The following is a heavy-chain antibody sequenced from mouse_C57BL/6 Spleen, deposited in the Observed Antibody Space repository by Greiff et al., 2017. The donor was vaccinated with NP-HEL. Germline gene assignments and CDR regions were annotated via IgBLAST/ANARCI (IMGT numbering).Heavy chain of an antibody. CDR1: GFTFSDYY. D-gene: IGHD4-1*01. CDR2: INYDGSST. Sequence: EVQLVESEGGLVQPGSSMKLSCTASGFTFSDYYMAWVRQVPEKGLEWVANINYDGSSTYYLDSLKSRFIISRDNAKNILYLQMSSLKSEDTATYYCARAGRYFDVWGTGTTVTVSS. J-gene: IGHJ1*03. V-gene: IGHV5-16*01. CDR3: ARAGRYFDV.